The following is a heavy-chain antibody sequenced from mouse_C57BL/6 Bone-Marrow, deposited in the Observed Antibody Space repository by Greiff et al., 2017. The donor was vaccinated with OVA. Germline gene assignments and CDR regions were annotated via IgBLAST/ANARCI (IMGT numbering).Heavy chain of an antibody. CDR2: ISDGGSYT. CDR3: ARDMGIVPTRAC. Sequence: EVQLVESGGGLVKPGGSLKLSCAASGFTFSSYAMSWVRQTPEKRLEWVATISDGGSYTYYPDNVKGRFTISRDNAKTNLYLQMSHLKSEDTAMYYCARDMGIVPTRACWGQGTLVTVSA. V-gene: IGHV5-4*01. CDR1: GFTFSSYA. D-gene: IGHD2-5*01. J-gene: IGHJ3*01.